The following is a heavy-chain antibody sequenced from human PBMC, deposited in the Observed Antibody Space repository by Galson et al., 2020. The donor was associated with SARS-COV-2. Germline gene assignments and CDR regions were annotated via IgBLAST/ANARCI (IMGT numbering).Heavy chain of an antibody. CDR2: LPGRSDYP. J-gene: IGHJ6*02. CDR3: ATWLGYCSSTNCYYPKNDVYYYGLDV. D-gene: IGHD2-2*01. Sequence: GGSLRLSCAASGFTFSSFAMAWVRQAPGTGPAWVASLPGRSDYPYYADSVSGRVTISRDHSQTTLYLQMTGLRVEDTAVYYCATWLGYCSSTNCYYPKNDVYYYGLDVWGQGTTVTVSS. CDR1: GFTFSSFA. V-gene: IGHV3-23*01.